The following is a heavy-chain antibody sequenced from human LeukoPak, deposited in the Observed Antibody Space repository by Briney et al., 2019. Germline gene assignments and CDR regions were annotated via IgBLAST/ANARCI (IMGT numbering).Heavy chain of an antibody. V-gene: IGHV3-21*06. CDR2: ISFSSTHI. Sequence: GGSLRLSCAASGFIFSNYGMSWVRQAPGKGLEWVSSISFSSTHIYYADSIQGRFTISRDNAENSLYLQMNSLRAEDTAVYYCARVVLRFLEWFTYYYYYYMDVWGKGTTVTVSS. CDR1: GFIFSNYG. CDR3: ARVVLRFLEWFTYYYYYYMDV. J-gene: IGHJ6*03. D-gene: IGHD3-3*01.